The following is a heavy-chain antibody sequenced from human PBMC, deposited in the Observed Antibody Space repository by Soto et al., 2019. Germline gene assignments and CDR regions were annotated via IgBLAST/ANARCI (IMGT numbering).Heavy chain of an antibody. CDR2: IYNNGST. D-gene: IGHD6-19*01. CDR1: GDSISFYH. V-gene: IGHV4-59*01. Sequence: SETLSLTCTVSGDSISFYHWSWIRQPPGKGLEWIGYIYNNGSTRYNPSLKSRVTISVDTSKNHFSLKLSSVTAADTAVYYCARGRRIVVAGTKYNGMDVWGQGTTVTVSS. J-gene: IGHJ6*02. CDR3: ARGRRIVVAGTKYNGMDV.